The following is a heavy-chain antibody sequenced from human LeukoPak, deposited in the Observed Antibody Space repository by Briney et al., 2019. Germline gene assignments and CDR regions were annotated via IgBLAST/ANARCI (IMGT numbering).Heavy chain of an antibody. V-gene: IGHV3-48*01. CDR2: ISSSSSTI. J-gene: IGHJ6*03. Sequence: GGSLRLSCAASGFTFSSYSMNWVRQAPGKGLEWVSYISSSSSTIYYADSVKGRFTISRDNAKNSLYLQMNSLRAEDTAVYYCAKRGYDFWSGSKKNYYMDVWGKGTTVTVSS. CDR3: AKRGYDFWSGSKKNYYMDV. D-gene: IGHD3-3*01. CDR1: GFTFSSYS.